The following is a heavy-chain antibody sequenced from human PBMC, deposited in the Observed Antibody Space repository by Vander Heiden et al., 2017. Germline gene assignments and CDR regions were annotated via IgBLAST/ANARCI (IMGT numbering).Heavy chain of an antibody. CDR1: GFPFHEYA. Sequence: EVQLVESGGGLVQPGRSLRLSCAASGFPFHEYAMHWVRQAPGKGLEWVSGISWNSGSIAYADSVKGRFTISRDNARNSLYLQMNSLRAEDTALYYCAKGLRGGESPNWFDPWGQGTLVTVSS. D-gene: IGHD2-15*01. J-gene: IGHJ5*02. CDR2: ISWNSGSI. V-gene: IGHV3-9*01. CDR3: AKGLRGGESPNWFDP.